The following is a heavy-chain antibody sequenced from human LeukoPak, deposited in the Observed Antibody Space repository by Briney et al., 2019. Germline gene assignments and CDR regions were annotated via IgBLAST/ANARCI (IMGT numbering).Heavy chain of an antibody. CDR1: GFTFSSYA. D-gene: IGHD5-18*01. CDR3: ARTRGYSYGPFDY. V-gene: IGHV3-23*01. J-gene: IGHJ4*02. Sequence: GGSLRLSCAASGFTFSSYAMSWVRQAPGKGLEWVSAISGSGGSTYYADSVKGRFTISRDNSKNTLYLQMNSLRAEDTAVYYCARTRGYSYGPFDYWGQGTLVTVSS. CDR2: ISGSGGST.